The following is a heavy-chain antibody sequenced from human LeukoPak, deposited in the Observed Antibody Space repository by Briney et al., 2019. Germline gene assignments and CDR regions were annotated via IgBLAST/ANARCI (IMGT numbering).Heavy chain of an antibody. Sequence: SETLSLTCAVYGGSFSGYYWSWIRQPPGKGLEWIGEINHSGSTNYNPSLKSRVTISVDTSKNQFSLKLSSVTAADTAVYYCARDRPRALLWFGELPRNWFDPWGQGTLVTVSS. CDR1: GGSFSGYY. J-gene: IGHJ5*02. D-gene: IGHD3-10*01. V-gene: IGHV4-34*01. CDR2: INHSGST. CDR3: ARDRPRALLWFGELPRNWFDP.